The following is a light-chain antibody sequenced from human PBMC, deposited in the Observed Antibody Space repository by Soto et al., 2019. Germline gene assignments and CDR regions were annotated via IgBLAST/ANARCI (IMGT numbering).Light chain of an antibody. V-gene: IGKV3-20*01. CDR3: QQYGSSHT. J-gene: IGKJ3*01. Sequence: EIVLTQSPGTLSLSPGERATLSCRASQSVSSSYLAWYQQKPGQAPRLLIYGASSRATGIPDRFSGSGSGTDFTLTSSRLEPEDFAVYYCQQYGSSHTFGPGTKVDIK. CDR1: QSVSSSY. CDR2: GAS.